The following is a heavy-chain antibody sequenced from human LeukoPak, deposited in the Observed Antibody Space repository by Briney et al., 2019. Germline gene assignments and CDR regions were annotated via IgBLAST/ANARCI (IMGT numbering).Heavy chain of an antibody. CDR3: ARAGVLYCSSTSCYRSVGYYYYYGMDV. V-gene: IGHV4-34*01. CDR1: GGSLSGYY. CDR2: INHSGST. J-gene: IGHJ6*02. D-gene: IGHD2-2*01. Sequence: PSETLSLTCAVYGGSLSGYYWSWIRQPPGKGLEWIGEINHSGSTNYNPSLKSRVTISVDTSKNQFSLKLSSVTAADTAVYYCARAGVLYCSSTSCYRSVGYYYYYGMDVWGQGTTVTVSS.